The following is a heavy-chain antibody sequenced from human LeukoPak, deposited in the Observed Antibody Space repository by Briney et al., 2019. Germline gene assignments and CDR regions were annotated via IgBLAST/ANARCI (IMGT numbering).Heavy chain of an antibody. J-gene: IGHJ4*02. D-gene: IGHD4-17*01. Sequence: GGSLRLSCAASGFTFSNYALSWVRQAPGKGLEWVSAISNGGVNTYYANSVKGRFTISRDNSKNTLYLRMNSLRAEDTALYYCAKALSGDYAGFEYWGQGTLVTVSS. V-gene: IGHV3-23*01. CDR1: GFTFSNYA. CDR3: AKALSGDYAGFEY. CDR2: ISNGGVNT.